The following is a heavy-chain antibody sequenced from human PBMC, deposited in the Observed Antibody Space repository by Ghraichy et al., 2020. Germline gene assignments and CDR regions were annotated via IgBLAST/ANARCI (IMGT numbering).Heavy chain of an antibody. Sequence: ASVKVSCKASGYTFTSYGISWVRQAPGQGLEWMGWISAYNGNTNYAQKLQGRVTMTTDTSTSTAYMELRSLRSDDTAVYYCARDLRGCSGGSCYSAPKNWFDPWGQGTLVTVSS. CDR3: ARDLRGCSGGSCYSAPKNWFDP. CDR2: ISAYNGNT. V-gene: IGHV1-18*04. J-gene: IGHJ5*02. CDR1: GYTFTSYG. D-gene: IGHD2-15*01.